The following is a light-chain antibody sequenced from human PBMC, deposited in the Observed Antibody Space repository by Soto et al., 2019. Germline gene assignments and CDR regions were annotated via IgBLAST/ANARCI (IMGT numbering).Light chain of an antibody. CDR2: AAY. J-gene: IGKJ1*01. CDR3: LQHNSYPRT. Sequence: IQMTQSPSSLSASVGDRVTITCRASQAIRNDVGWYQHKPGQAPKRLIYAAYNLQSGVPLRFSGSGSGTEFTLPISSLQPEDFATYYCLQHNSYPRTFGRGTKVEIK. CDR1: QAIRND. V-gene: IGKV1-17*01.